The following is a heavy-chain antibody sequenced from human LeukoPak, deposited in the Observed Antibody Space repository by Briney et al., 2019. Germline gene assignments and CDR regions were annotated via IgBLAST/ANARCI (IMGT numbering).Heavy chain of an antibody. V-gene: IGHV3-74*01. D-gene: IGHD3-22*01. CDR3: ARGPTYYESSGQVPFDY. J-gene: IGHJ4*02. CDR2: INGDGSST. Sequence: PGGSLRLSCAASGFTFSNYWMHWVRQAPGKGLVWVSRINGDGSSTSYADSVKGRFTISRDNAKNTLYLQMNSLRAEDTAVYYCARGPTYYESSGQVPFDYWGQGTLVTVSS. CDR1: GFTFSNYW.